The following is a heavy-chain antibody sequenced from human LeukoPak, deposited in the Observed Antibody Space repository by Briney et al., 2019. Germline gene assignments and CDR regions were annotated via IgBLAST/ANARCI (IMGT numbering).Heavy chain of an antibody. Sequence: HSGGSLRLSCAASGFTFSSYAMSWVRQAPGKGLEWVSTISGSGGSTYYADSVKGRFTISRDNAKNSLYLQMNSLRAEDTAVYYCARDTTDHFDYWGQETLVTVSS. V-gene: IGHV3-23*01. CDR2: ISGSGGST. J-gene: IGHJ4*02. D-gene: IGHD4-11*01. CDR3: ARDTTDHFDY. CDR1: GFTFSSYA.